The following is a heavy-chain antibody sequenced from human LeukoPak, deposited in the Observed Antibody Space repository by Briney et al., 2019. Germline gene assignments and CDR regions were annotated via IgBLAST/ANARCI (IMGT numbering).Heavy chain of an antibody. J-gene: IGHJ4*02. D-gene: IGHD3-10*01. CDR3: ARDRRYFGSGSSIDY. CDR1: GYTFIGYY. Sequence: ASVKVSCKASGYTFIGYYIHWVRQAPGQGLEWMGWINPNGGGTNYGEQFQGRVTMTRDTSFNTAYMEVSGLRYDDTAVYYCARDRRYFGSGSSIDYWGQGTLVTVSS. CDR2: INPNGGGT. V-gene: IGHV1-2*02.